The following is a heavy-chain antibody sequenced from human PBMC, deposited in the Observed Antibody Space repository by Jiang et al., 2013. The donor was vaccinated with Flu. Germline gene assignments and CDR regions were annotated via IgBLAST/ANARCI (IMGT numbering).Heavy chain of an antibody. V-gene: IGHV3-72*01. CDR3: FTIYPASSGNYYES. CDR2: TRNKAKSYTT. J-gene: IGHJ5*02. Sequence: VQLVESGGDLVQPGGSLRLSCAASGFTFSDHYMDWVRQAPGKGLEWVGRTRNKAKSYTTDYAASVKGRFTVSRDDSKTSVYLQMNSLKTEDTAVYYCFTIYPASSGNYYESWGQGTLVTVSS. CDR1: GFTFSDHY. D-gene: IGHD3-22*01.